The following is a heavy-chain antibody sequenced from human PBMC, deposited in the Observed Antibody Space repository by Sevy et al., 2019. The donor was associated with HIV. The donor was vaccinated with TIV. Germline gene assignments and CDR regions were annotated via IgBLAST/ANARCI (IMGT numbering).Heavy chain of an antibody. D-gene: IGHD3-10*01. CDR3: AKEGMASGPRLLWFAGLLYHFDF. J-gene: IGHJ4*02. CDR2: ISYDGSQK. Sequence: GGSLRLSCAASGFTFSSHGMHWVRQAPDKGLEWVAIISYDGSQKYYADSIKDRFTISRDNSKNTLYLQMNSLRPEDTAIYYCAKEGMASGPRLLWFAGLLYHFDFWGQGTLVTVSS. V-gene: IGHV3-30*18. CDR1: GFTFSSHG.